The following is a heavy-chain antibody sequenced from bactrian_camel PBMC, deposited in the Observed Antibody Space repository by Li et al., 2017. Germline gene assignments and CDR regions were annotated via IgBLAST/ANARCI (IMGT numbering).Heavy chain of an antibody. CDR3: ATEYGGSWKRLKMPTAGFGY. CDR2: IYGDGSNS. J-gene: IGHJ6*01. V-gene: IGHV3-2*01. D-gene: IGHD7*01. CDR1: GFGFSNYY. Sequence: HAQLVESGGGSVQPGGSLRLSCGASGFGFSNYYMNWVRQAPGKGLERVSSIYGDGSNSYYADSVKGRFTSTRDNAKNTVSLQMNSLESEDTALYYCATEYGGSWKRLKMPTAGFGYWGQGTQVTVS.